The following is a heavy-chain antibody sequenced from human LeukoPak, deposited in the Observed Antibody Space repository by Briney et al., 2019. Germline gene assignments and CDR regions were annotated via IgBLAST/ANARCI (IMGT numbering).Heavy chain of an antibody. CDR1: GGSFSGYY. V-gene: IGHV4-34*01. CDR3: ARETPGGSAFDI. J-gene: IGHJ3*02. D-gene: IGHD3-16*01. CDR2: INHSGST. Sequence: SETLSLTYAVYGGSFSGYYWSWIRQPPGKGLEWIGEINHSGSTNYNPSLKSRVTISVDTSKNQFSLKLSSVTAADTAVYYCARETPGGSAFDIWGQGTMVTVSS.